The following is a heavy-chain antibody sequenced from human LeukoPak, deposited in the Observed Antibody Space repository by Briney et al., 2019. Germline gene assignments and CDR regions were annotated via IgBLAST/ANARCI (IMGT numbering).Heavy chain of an antibody. V-gene: IGHV4-31*03. CDR3: ARARGYDILTGYYRGWYFDL. CDR2: IYYTGST. Sequence: SETLSLTCTVSGGSISSGDSYWTWIRQRPGTGLEWIGYIYYTGSTYYNPSLKSRLTVSVDTSKNQFSLRLSSVTAADTAVYYCARARGYDILTGYYRGWYFDLWGRGTLVTVSS. CDR1: GGSISSGDSY. J-gene: IGHJ2*01. D-gene: IGHD3-9*01.